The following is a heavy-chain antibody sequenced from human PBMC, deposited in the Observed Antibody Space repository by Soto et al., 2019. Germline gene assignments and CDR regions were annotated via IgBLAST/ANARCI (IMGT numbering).Heavy chain of an antibody. V-gene: IGHV1-69*12. CDR2: IIPIFGTA. Sequence: QVQLVQSGAEVKKPGSSVKVSCKASGGTFSSYAISRVRQAPGQGLEWMGGIIPIFGTANYAQKFQGRVTITADESTSTAYMELSSLRSEDTAVYYCARVPGLWFGELLPPCFDYWGQGTLVTVSS. D-gene: IGHD3-10*01. J-gene: IGHJ4*02. CDR3: ARVPGLWFGELLPPCFDY. CDR1: GGTFSSYA.